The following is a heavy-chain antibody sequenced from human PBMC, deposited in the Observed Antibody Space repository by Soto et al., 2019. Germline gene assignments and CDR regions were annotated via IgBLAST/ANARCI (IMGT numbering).Heavy chain of an antibody. CDR2: IYNGGNT. Sequence: SETLSLTCTVSGVSIRSYYWSWIRQSPGKGLEWIGYIYNGGNTNYNPSLKSRVSFSLDMSKNQFSLKLRSVTAADTAVYYCARTEYGDLYYFDYWGQGTLVTVSS. CDR3: ARTEYGDLYYFDY. J-gene: IGHJ4*02. D-gene: IGHD4-17*01. CDR1: GVSIRSYY. V-gene: IGHV4-59*01.